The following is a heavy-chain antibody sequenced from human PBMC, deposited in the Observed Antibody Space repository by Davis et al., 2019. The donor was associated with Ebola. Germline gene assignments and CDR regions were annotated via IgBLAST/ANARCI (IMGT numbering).Heavy chain of an antibody. CDR3: AREADSGGFRFDY. J-gene: IGHJ4*02. CDR1: GFTLRSYE. V-gene: IGHV3-48*03. D-gene: IGHD5-12*01. CDR2: ISDRGLTK. Sequence: GGSLRLSCAASGFTLRSYEMIWVRQAPGKGLEWVSYISDRGLTKYYSDSVKGRFTISRDNAENSLYLEMNSLRAEDTAVYYCAREADSGGFRFDYWGRGILVTVSS.